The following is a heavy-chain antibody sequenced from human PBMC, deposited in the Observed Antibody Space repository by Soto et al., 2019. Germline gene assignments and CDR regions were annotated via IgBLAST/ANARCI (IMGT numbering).Heavy chain of an antibody. Sequence: VGSLRLSGAASGFTFSSYGMHWVRQAPGKGLEWVAVISYDGSNKYYADSVKGRFTISRDNSENTLYLQMNSLRAEDTAVYYCAKSSRGSSWFDYWGQGTLVTVSS. CDR3: AKSSRGSSWFDY. CDR2: ISYDGSNK. J-gene: IGHJ4*02. V-gene: IGHV3-30*18. D-gene: IGHD6-13*01. CDR1: GFTFSSYG.